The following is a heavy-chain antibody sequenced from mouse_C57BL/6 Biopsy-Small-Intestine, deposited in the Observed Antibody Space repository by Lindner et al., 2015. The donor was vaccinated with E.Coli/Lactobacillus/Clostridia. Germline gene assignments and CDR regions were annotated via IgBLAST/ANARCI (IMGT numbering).Heavy chain of an antibody. CDR3: AVFFYDNDGAY. J-gene: IGHJ3*01. Sequence: VQLQESGAELVKPGSSVKMSCKASGYTFTNYWITWMKQRPGQGLEWVGDIFLGSGSTNYNEKFRNKATLTVDTSSRTASMQLSSLTSEDSAVYYCAVFFYDNDGAYWGQGTLVTVSA. V-gene: IGHV1-55*01. CDR1: GYTFTNYW. CDR2: IFLGSGST. D-gene: IGHD2-4*01.